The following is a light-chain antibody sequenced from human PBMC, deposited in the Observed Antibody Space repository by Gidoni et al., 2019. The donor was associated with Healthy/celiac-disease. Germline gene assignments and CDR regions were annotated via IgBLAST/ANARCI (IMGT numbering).Light chain of an antibody. J-gene: IGLJ3*02. CDR3: QSYDSSLSGPNWV. CDR2: GNS. V-gene: IGLV1-40*01. Sequence: SVLTQPPPVSRAPGPRGTLSCTGSSSNIGAGYDVHWYQQLPGTAPKLLIYGNSNRPSGVPDRFSGSKSGTSASLAITGLQAEDEADYYCQSYDSSLSGPNWVFGGGTKLTVL. CDR1: SSNIGAGYD.